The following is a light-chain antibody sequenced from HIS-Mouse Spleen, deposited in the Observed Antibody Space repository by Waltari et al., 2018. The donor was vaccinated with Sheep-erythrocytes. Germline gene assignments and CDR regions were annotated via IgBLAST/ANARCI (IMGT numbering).Light chain of an antibody. Sequence: QSVLTQPPSVSEAPRQRVTISCSGRSSNIGNTAVTWYQQLPGKAPKLLIYYDDLLPSGVSDRFSGSKSGTSASLAISGLQSEDEADYYCAAWDDSLNGWVFGGGTKLTVL. CDR3: AAWDDSLNGWV. J-gene: IGLJ3*02. CDR2: YDD. V-gene: IGLV1-36*01. CDR1: SSNIGNTA.